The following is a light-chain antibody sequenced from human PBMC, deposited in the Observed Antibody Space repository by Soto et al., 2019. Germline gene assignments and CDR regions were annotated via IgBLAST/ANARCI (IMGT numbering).Light chain of an antibody. V-gene: IGKV3-15*01. CDR3: QQYDNWPRT. J-gene: IGKJ1*01. Sequence: IVMTQSPSTLSVYTGEGATLSCRASQTVSSNLAWYQQKPGQTPRLLIYGASTRATGIPAKFSGSGSGPEFTLTISSLQSEDFAVYYSQQYDNWPRTFGQGTMVDIK. CDR1: QTVSSN. CDR2: GAS.